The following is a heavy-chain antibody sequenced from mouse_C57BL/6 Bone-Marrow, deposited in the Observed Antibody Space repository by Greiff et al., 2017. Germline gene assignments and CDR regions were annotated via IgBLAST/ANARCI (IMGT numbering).Heavy chain of an antibody. D-gene: IGHD2-1*01. V-gene: IGHV1-81*01. J-gene: IGHJ3*01. CDR2: IYPRSGNT. CDR1: GYTFTSYG. CDR3: VYYGNFLAY. Sequence: QVQLQQSGAELARPGASVKLSCKASGYTFTSYGISWVKQRTGQGLEWIGEIYPRSGNTYYNEKFKGKATLTADKSSSKAYMELRSLTSEDAAGYFCVYYGNFLAYWGQGTLVTVSA.